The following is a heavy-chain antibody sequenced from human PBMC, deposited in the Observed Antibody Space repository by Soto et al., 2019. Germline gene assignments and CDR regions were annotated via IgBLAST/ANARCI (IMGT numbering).Heavy chain of an antibody. V-gene: IGHV1-18*01. Sequence: GASVKGSCKASGYTFTSYGISWVRQAPGQGLEWMGWISAYNGNTNYAQKLQGRVTMTTDTSTSTAYMELRSLRSDDTAVYYCARGYCSSTSCYVLNWFDPWGQGTLVTVSS. CDR3: ARGYCSSTSCYVLNWFDP. CDR1: GYTFTSYG. CDR2: ISAYNGNT. J-gene: IGHJ5*02. D-gene: IGHD2-2*01.